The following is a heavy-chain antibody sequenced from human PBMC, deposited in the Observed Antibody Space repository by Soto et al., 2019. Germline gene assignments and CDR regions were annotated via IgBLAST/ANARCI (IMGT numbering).Heavy chain of an antibody. CDR1: GGTFSSYA. D-gene: IGHD6-6*01. CDR2: IIPIFGTA. J-gene: IGHJ6*02. V-gene: IGHV1-69*13. CDR3: AGGGWGSSNYYYGMDV. Sequence: SVKVSCKASGGTFSSYAISWVRQAPGQGLEWMGGIIPIFGTANYAQKFQGRVTITADESTSTAYMELSSLRSEDTAVYYCAGGGWGSSNYYYGMDVWGQGTTVTVSS.